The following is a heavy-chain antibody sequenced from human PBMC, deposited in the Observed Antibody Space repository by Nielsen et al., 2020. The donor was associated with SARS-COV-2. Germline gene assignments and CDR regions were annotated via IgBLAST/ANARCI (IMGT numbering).Heavy chain of an antibody. D-gene: IGHD4-17*01. Sequence: GESLKISCAASGFTFSSYGMHWVRQAPGKGLEWVAVISYDGSNKYYADSVKGRFTISRDNSKNTLYLQMNSLRAEDTAVYYCAKDYGDWPNYYYGMDVWGQGTTVTVS. CDR3: AKDYGDWPNYYYGMDV. J-gene: IGHJ6*02. CDR1: GFTFSSYG. V-gene: IGHV3-30*18. CDR2: ISYDGSNK.